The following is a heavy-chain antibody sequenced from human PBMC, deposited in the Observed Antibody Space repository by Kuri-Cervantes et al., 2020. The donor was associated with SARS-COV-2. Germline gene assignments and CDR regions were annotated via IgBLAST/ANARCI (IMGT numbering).Heavy chain of an antibody. D-gene: IGHD3-3*01. J-gene: IGHJ3*02. CDR1: GYSISSSYY. CDR3: ARALWSGYCTFDI. CDR2: IYYSGST. Sequence: ESLKISCTVSGYSISSSYYWSWIRQPPGKGLEWIGYIYYSGSTNYNPSLKSRVTISVDTSKNQFSLKLSSVTAADTAVYYCARALWSGYCTFDIWGQGTMVTVSS. V-gene: IGHV4-61*01.